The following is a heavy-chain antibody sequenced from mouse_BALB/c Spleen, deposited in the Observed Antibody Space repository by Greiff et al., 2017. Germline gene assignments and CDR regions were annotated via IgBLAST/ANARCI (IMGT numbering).Heavy chain of an antibody. CDR2: ISNGGGST. CDR1: GFTFSSYT. J-gene: IGHJ4*01. V-gene: IGHV5-12-2*01. D-gene: IGHD2-1*01. Sequence: EVKLVESGGGLVTPGGSLKLSCAASGFTFSSYTMSWVRQTPEKRLEWVAYISNGGGSTYYPDTVKGRFTISRDNAKNTLYLQMSSLKSEDTAMYYCARRVIYPLYAMDYWGQGTSVTVSS. CDR3: ARRVIYPLYAMDY.